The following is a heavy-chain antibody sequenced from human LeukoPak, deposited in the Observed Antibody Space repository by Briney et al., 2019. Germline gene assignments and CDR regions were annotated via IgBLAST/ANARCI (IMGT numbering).Heavy chain of an antibody. J-gene: IGHJ4*02. CDR2: ISAYNGNT. D-gene: IGHD3-22*01. CDR1: GYTFTSYG. V-gene: IGHV1-18*01. Sequence: ASVKVSCKASGYTFTSYGISWVRQAPGQGLEWMGWISAYNGNTNYAQKLQGRVTMTTDTSTSTAYMELRSLRSDDTAVYYCARSTPNYDSSGYYDYWGQGTLVTVSS. CDR3: ARSTPNYDSSGYYDY.